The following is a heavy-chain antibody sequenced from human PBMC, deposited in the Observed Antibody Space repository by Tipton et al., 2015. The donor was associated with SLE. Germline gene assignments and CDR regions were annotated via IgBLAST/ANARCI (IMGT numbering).Heavy chain of an antibody. CDR3: AKDQDGLRHFGWPPDYYYGMDV. J-gene: IGHJ6*02. D-gene: IGHD3-9*01. CDR1: GFTFSNYV. CDR2: VSYDGGHH. V-gene: IGHV3-30*04. Sequence: SLRLSCEASGFTFSNYVMHWVRQAPGKGLEWLADVSYDGGHHYYADSVKGRLTISRDNSKNTLYLQLSSLRAEDTAVYHCAKDQDGLRHFGWPPDYYYGMDVWGPGTTVTVSS.